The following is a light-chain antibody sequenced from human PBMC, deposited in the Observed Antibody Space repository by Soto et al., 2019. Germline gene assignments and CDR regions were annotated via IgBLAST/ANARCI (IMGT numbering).Light chain of an antibody. CDR3: QQYGSSPTT. CDR2: GAS. CDR1: QSVSGSY. Sequence: EIVLTQSPGTLSLSPGERATLSCRASQSVSGSYLAWYHQKPGQAPRLLIYGASSRATGIPDRFSGSGSGTDFTLTISRLEPEDFAVYYCQQYGSSPTTFGQGTKVEI. J-gene: IGKJ1*01. V-gene: IGKV3-20*01.